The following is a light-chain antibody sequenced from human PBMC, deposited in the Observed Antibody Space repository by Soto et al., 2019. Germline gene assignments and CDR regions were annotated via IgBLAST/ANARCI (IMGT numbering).Light chain of an antibody. CDR2: DVS. J-gene: IGLJ1*01. Sequence: QSALTQPASVSGSPGQSIAISCTGTSSDIGGYNYVSWYQQHPGKAPKLIIYDVSNRPSGISTRFSGSKSGNTASLTISGLQAEDEADYHCSSYTTSTTYVFGTETKLTVL. CDR1: SSDIGGYNY. V-gene: IGLV2-14*03. CDR3: SSYTTSTTYV.